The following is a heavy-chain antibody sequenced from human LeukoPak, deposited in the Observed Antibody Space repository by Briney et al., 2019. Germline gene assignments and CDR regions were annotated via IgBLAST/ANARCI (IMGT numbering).Heavy chain of an antibody. J-gene: IGHJ5*02. Sequence: GASVKVSCKASGGTFSSYAISWVRQAPGQGLEWMGRIIPIFGTANYAQKFQGRVTITTDESTSTAYMELSSLGSEDTAVYYCASTTGTTTFNWFDPWGQGTLVTVSS. D-gene: IGHD1-1*01. CDR3: ASTTGTTTFNWFDP. CDR1: GGTFSSYA. CDR2: IIPIFGTA. V-gene: IGHV1-69*05.